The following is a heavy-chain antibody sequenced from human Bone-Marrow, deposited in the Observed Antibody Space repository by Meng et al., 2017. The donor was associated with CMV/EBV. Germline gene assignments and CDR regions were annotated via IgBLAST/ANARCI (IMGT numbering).Heavy chain of an antibody. CDR2: IKQDGSEK. V-gene: IGHV3-7*01. CDR1: GFTFSSYW. Sequence: GGSLRLSCAASGFTFSSYWMSWVRQAPGKGLEWVANIKQDGSEKYYVDSVKGRFTISRDIAKNSLYLQMNSLRAEDTAVYYCAREGTGDAFDIWGQGTMATVSS. D-gene: IGHD1/OR15-1a*01. J-gene: IGHJ3*02. CDR3: AREGTGDAFDI.